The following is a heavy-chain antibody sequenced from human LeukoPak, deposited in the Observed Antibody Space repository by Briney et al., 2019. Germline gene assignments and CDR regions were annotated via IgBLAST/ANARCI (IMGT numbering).Heavy chain of an antibody. CDR1: GGSIRSYY. V-gene: IGHV4-59*01. J-gene: IGHJ5*02. CDR3: ARGPYP. Sequence: SETLSLTXTVSGGSIRSYYWSWIRQPPGKGLEWIGYIYYSGSTNYNPSLKSRVTISVDTSKNQFSLKLSSVTAADTAVYYCARGPYPWGQGTLVTVSS. CDR2: IYYSGST.